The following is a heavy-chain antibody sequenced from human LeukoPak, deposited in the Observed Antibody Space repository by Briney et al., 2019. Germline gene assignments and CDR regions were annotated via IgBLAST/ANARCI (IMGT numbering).Heavy chain of an antibody. Sequence: ASVKVSCKASGGTFSSYTISWVRQAPGQGLEWMGRIIPILGIANYAQKFQGRVTITADKSTSTAYMELSSLRSEDTAVYYCARDTTYYDFWRRAWFAPWGQGTLVTVSS. J-gene: IGHJ5*02. D-gene: IGHD3-3*01. V-gene: IGHV1-69*04. CDR1: GGTFSSYT. CDR3: ARDTTYYDFWRRAWFAP. CDR2: IIPILGIA.